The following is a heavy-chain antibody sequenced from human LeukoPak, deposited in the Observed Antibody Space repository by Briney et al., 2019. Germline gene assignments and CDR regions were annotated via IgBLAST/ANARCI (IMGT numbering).Heavy chain of an antibody. V-gene: IGHV3-7*01. CDR1: GFTFSSHW. D-gene: IGHD1-26*01. CDR2: IRQDGSEE. J-gene: IGHJ4*02. CDR3: AGDKIVGASKFDY. Sequence: PGGSLRLSCAASGFTFSSHWMSWVRQAPGKGLEWVANIRQDGSEEYYVDSVKGRFTISRDNAKNSLYLQMNSLRGEDTALYYCAGDKIVGASKFDYWGQGTLVTVSS.